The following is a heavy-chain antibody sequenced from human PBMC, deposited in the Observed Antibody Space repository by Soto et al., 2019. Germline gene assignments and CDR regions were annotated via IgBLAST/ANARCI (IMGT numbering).Heavy chain of an antibody. CDR3: ARGFEQQLVLYYYSGMDV. CDR2: INHSGST. D-gene: IGHD6-6*01. J-gene: IGHJ6*02. Sequence: PSETLSLTCAVYVGSFSGYYWSWIRQPPGKGLEWIGEINHSGSTNYNPSLKSRVTILVDTSKNQFSLTLNSVTAADRAVYYCARGFEQQLVLYYYSGMDVWGQGTTVTVSS. V-gene: IGHV4-34*01. CDR1: VGSFSGYY.